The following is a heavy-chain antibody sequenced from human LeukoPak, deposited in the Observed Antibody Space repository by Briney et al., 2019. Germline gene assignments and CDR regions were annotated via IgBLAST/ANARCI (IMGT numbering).Heavy chain of an antibody. J-gene: IGHJ4*02. Sequence: GGSLRLSCGASGFTFSSYTMNWVRQAPGKGLEWISYITSGSDVYYADSVKGRFTISRDNAKNTLYLQMNSLRAEDTAVYYCARGATYAYYQDYWGQGTLVTVSS. D-gene: IGHD1-26*01. CDR2: ITSGSDV. V-gene: IGHV3-21*05. CDR3: ARGATYAYYQDY. CDR1: GFTFSSYT.